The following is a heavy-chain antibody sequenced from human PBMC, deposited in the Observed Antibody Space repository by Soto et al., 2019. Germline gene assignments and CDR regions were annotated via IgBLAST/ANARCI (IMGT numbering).Heavy chain of an antibody. J-gene: IGHJ4*02. CDR1: GDSMRGYHFY. CDR3: AYGSSSAWIDY. CDR2: AYFSGGNT. V-gene: IGHV4-39*01. Sequence: SETLSLTCSVSGDSMRGYHFYWGWIRQAPGKGLEWIGSAYFSGGNTYYSPSLKSRVSISVDTSKNEFSLRLTSLTAADTAVYFCAYGSSSAWIDYWGKGTLVTVPQ. D-gene: IGHD6-25*01.